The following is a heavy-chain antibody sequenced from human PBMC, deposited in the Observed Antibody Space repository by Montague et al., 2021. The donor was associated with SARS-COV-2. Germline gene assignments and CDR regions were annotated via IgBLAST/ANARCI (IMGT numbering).Heavy chain of an antibody. Sequence: SETLSLTCTVSGGSISSSSYYWGWIRQPPGKGLEWIGSIFYSGGTDYNPSLKSRVTLSVDTSKNQFSLKLSSVTAADTAVYYCASMVRAQVYYFDYWGQGTLVTVSS. V-gene: IGHV4-39*01. D-gene: IGHD3-10*01. CDR2: IFYSGGT. CDR1: GGSISSSSYY. CDR3: ASMVRAQVYYFDY. J-gene: IGHJ4*02.